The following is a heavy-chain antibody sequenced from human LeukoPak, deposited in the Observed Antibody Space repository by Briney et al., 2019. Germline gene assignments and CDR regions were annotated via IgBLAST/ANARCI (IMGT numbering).Heavy chain of an antibody. Sequence: HAGGSLRLSCTAFGFSFDTFPMHWVRQIPGKGLEWVVVISNDESKIYYAGSVKGRFTISRDNSRSTLYLQMDSLRPDDTAVYYCARSNVPSKWWAYAMDVWGQGTMVTVSS. CDR2: ISNDESKI. CDR3: ARSNVPSKWWAYAMDV. CDR1: GFSFDTFP. D-gene: IGHD2-8*01. V-gene: IGHV3-30-3*01. J-gene: IGHJ6*02.